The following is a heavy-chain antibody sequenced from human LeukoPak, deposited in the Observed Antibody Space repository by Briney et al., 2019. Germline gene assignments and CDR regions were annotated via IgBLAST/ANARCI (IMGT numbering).Heavy chain of an antibody. J-gene: IGHJ6*03. CDR3: AKDLSVVPAANPVTNYYYMDV. CDR2: ISGSVGST. V-gene: IGHV3-23*01. CDR1: GFTFSSYA. D-gene: IGHD2-2*01. Sequence: PGGSLRLSFAASGFTFSSYAMSWVRQAPGKGLEWVSAISGSVGSTYYADSVKGRFTISRDNSKNTLYLQMNSLRAEDTAVYYCAKDLSVVPAANPVTNYYYMDVWGKGTTVTVSS.